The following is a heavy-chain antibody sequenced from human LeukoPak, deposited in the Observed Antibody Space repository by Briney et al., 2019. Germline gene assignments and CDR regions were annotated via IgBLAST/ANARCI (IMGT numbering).Heavy chain of an antibody. J-gene: IGHJ4*02. CDR1: GFTFSSYA. CDR2: ISGSGGST. D-gene: IGHD6-13*01. V-gene: IGHV3-23*01. Sequence: GGSLRLSCAASGFTFSSYAMSWVRQAPGKGLEWVSAISGSGGSTYYADSVKGRFTISRDNSKNTLYLQMNSLRAEDTAVYYCAPGIAVAGTGEFDYWGQGTLVTVSS. CDR3: APGIAVAGTGEFDY.